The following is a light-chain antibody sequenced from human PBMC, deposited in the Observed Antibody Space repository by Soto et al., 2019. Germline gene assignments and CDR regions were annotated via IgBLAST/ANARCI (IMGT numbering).Light chain of an antibody. CDR3: SSYTSSSTSYV. J-gene: IGLJ1*01. Sequence: HSALTKPASVTGLPGQSITISCTRTSSDVGGYNYVSWYQQHPGKAPKLMIYDVSNRPSGVSNRFSGSKSGNTASLTISGLQAEDEADYYCSSYTSSSTSYVFGTGTKVTVL. V-gene: IGLV2-14*01. CDR2: DVS. CDR1: SSDVGGYNY.